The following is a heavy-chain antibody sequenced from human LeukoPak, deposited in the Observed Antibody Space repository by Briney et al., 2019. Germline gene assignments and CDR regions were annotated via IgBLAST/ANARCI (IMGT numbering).Heavy chain of an antibody. CDR2: IGSRISYI. V-gene: IGHV3-21*01. J-gene: IGHJ4*02. Sequence: GGSLRLSCAASGFTVSSNYMSWVRQAPGKGLEWVSSIGSRISYIFYADSVKGRFTISRDNAKNSVYLQMNSLRVEDTAVYYCARIDYSYGFIDSWGQGTLVTVSS. CDR1: GFTVSSNY. D-gene: IGHD5-18*01. CDR3: ARIDYSYGFIDS.